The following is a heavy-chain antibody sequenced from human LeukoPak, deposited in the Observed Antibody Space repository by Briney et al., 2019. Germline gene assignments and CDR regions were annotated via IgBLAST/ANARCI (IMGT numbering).Heavy chain of an antibody. J-gene: IGHJ4*02. CDR3: AREYCGGDCSLDY. Sequence: PSETLSLTCAVYGGSFSGYYWSWIRQPPGKGLGWIGEINHSGSTNYNPSLKSRVTISVDTSKNQFSLKLSSVTAADTAVYYCAREYCGGDCSLDYWGQGTLVTVSS. CDR2: INHSGST. D-gene: IGHD2-21*02. CDR1: GGSFSGYY. V-gene: IGHV4-34*01.